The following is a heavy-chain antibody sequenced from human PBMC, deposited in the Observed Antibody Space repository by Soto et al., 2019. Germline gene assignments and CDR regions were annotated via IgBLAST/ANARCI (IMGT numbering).Heavy chain of an antibody. J-gene: IGHJ4*02. CDR1: GFVFGGVG. CDR3: ARGGDVLDY. D-gene: IGHD3-16*01. CDR2: ASYDGTYK. V-gene: IGHV3-30*03. Sequence: QVELVESGGGVVRPGKSLTVSCTGSGFVFGGVGMHWVRQTPGKGLEWLGMASYDGTYKYFADSVKGRFTISRDNGMNTVYLQMDNLRLDDTALYYCARGGDVLDYWGRGTLVTVSS.